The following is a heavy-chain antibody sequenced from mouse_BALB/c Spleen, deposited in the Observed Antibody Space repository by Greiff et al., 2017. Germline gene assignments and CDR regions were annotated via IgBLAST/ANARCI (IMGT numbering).Heavy chain of an antibody. D-gene: IGHD1-2*01. CDR2: ISSGGST. V-gene: IGHV5-6-5*01. Sequence: EVKVVESGGGLVKPGGSLKLSCAASGFTFSSYAMSWVRQTPEKRLEWVASISSGGSTYYPDSVKGRFTISRDNARNILYLQMSSLRSEDTAMYYCARGGGDGPHFDYWGQGTTLTVSS. CDR3: ARGGGDGPHFDY. CDR1: GFTFSSYA. J-gene: IGHJ2*01.